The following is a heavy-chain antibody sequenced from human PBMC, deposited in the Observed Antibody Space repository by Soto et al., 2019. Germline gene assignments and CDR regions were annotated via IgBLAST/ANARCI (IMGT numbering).Heavy chain of an antibody. CDR1: GFTFSDSW. Sequence: GGSLRLSCAASGFTFSDSWMDWVRQAPRKGPEWVANIKQDGSEKNYVESVKGRFTISRDNAKNSLYLQMNSLRAEDPAVYSCASLGRHGWGQGTTVTVSS. J-gene: IGHJ6*02. CDR2: IKQDGSEK. CDR3: ASLGRHG. V-gene: IGHV3-7*01. D-gene: IGHD3-16*01.